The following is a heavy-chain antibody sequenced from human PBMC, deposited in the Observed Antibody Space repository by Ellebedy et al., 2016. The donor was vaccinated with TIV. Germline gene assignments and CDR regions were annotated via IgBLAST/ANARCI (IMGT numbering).Heavy chain of an antibody. CDR3: VRGLPFLLGWFDP. V-gene: IGHV4-4*07. CDR1: GGSITGHY. D-gene: IGHD3-10*01. J-gene: IGHJ5*02. CDR2: IYTSENT. Sequence: SETLSLXXTVSGGSITGHYWTWIRQPAGKGLEWIGRIYTSENTNYNPSLKSRVTMSVDTSKNQFSLKLSSVTAADTAVYYCVRGLPFLLGWFDPWGQGTLVTVSS.